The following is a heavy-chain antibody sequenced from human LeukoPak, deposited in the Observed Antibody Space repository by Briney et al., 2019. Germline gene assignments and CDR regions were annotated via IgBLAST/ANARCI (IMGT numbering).Heavy chain of an antibody. V-gene: IGHV4-4*07. CDR3: ARSTMVRGVNAFDI. J-gene: IGHJ3*02. Sequence: SETLSLTCTVSGDSISSYYWSWIRQPAGKGLEWIGRIYTSGNTKYNPSLKSRVTMSVDTSKNQFSLKLSSVTAADTAVYYCARSTMVRGVNAFDIWGQGTMVTVSS. CDR1: GDSISSYY. CDR2: IYTSGNT. D-gene: IGHD3-10*01.